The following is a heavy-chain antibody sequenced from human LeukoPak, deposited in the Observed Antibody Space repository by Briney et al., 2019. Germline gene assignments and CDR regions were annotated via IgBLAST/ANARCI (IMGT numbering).Heavy chain of an antibody. CDR3: AGSDTIGYLPREWDYWYFDL. Sequence: GGSLRPSCAASGFTFSSYWMSWVRQAPGKGLEWVSSISSGSSYIYYVDSVKGRFTVSRDNAKNSLYLQMNSLRAEDTAVYYCAGSDTIGYLPREWDYWYFDLWGRGTLVTVSS. V-gene: IGHV3-21*01. CDR2: ISSGSSYI. J-gene: IGHJ2*01. D-gene: IGHD1-26*01. CDR1: GFTFSSYW.